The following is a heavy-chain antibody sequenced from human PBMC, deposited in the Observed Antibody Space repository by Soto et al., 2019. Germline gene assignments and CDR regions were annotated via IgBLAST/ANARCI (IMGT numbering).Heavy chain of an antibody. CDR1: GGSISNSNW. CDR2: IFHSGST. CDR3: AHRPIVGAAI. D-gene: IGHD1-26*01. V-gene: IGHV4-4*02. Sequence: QVQLQESGPGLVKPSGTLSLTCAVFGGSISNSNWWTWLRQPPGKGLDWIGEIFHSGSTNYNSSLMGRVTISVDKANNQFSLKLSSVTAADTAVYYCAHRPIVGAAIWGQGTLVTVSS. J-gene: IGHJ4*02.